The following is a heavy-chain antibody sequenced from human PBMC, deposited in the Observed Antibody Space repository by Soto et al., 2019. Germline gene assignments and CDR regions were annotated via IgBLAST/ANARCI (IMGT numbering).Heavy chain of an antibody. D-gene: IGHD6-13*01. CDR2: ISSSSSYT. CDR3: ARDKILAAAGTGGMDV. Sequence: PGGPLRLSCAASGFTFSDYYMSWIRQAPGKGLEWVSYISSSSSYTNYADSVKGRFAISRDNAKNSLYLQMNSLRAEDTAVYYCARDKILAAAGTGGMDVWGQGTTVTVSS. V-gene: IGHV3-11*06. CDR1: GFTFSDYY. J-gene: IGHJ6*02.